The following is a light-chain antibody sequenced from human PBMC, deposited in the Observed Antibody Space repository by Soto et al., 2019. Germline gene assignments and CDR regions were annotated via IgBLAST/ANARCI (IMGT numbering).Light chain of an antibody. CDR2: GAF. V-gene: IGKV3-20*01. CDR3: QHYGSSSYT. Sequence: EIVLTQSPGTLSLSPGERANLSCRASQSVTDSSVAWYQQKPGQAPRLLLSGAFSGATGIPDRFSGSGSGTDFTLTISGLQPEDFAVYYCQHYGSSSYTFGQGTKVEIK. J-gene: IGKJ2*01. CDR1: QSVTDSS.